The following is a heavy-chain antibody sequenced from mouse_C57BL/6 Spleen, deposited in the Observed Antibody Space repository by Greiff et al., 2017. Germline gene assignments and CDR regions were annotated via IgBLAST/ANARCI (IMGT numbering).Heavy chain of an antibody. CDR1: GYTFTSYD. CDR3: AREGAYGNYVLAY. Sequence: VQLQQSGPELVKPGASVKLSCKASGYTFTSYDINWVKQRPGQGLEWIGWIYPRDGSTKYNEKFKGKATLTVDTSSSTAYMELHSLTSEDSAVYFGAREGAYGNYVLAYWGQGTLVTVSA. J-gene: IGHJ3*01. D-gene: IGHD2-1*01. CDR2: IYPRDGST. V-gene: IGHV1-85*01.